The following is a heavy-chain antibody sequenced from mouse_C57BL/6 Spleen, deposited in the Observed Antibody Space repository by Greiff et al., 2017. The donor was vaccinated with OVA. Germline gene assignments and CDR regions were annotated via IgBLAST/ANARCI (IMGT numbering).Heavy chain of an antibody. CDR1: GYTFTSYW. D-gene: IGHD2-3*01. V-gene: IGHV1-69*01. J-gene: IGHJ2*01. CDR2: IDPSDSYT. Sequence: QVQLQQSGAELVMPGASVKLSCKASGYTFTSYWMHWVKQRPGQGLEWIGEIDPSDSYTNYNQKFKGKSTLTVDKSSSTAYMQLSSLTSEDSAVYYCAIYDGYYPAYWGQGTTLTVSS. CDR3: AIYDGYYPAY.